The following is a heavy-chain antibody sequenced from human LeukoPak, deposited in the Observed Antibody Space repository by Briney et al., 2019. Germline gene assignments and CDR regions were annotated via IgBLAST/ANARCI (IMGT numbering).Heavy chain of an antibody. CDR1: GFTFSCYE. D-gene: IGHD2-2*01. CDR3: ARDYCSSTSCYLYYYYGMDV. V-gene: IGHV3-48*03. Sequence: HPGGSLRLSCAASGFTFSCYEMNWVRQAPGKGLEWVSYISSSGSTIYYADSVKGRFTISRDNAKNSLYLQMNSLRAEDTAVYYCARDYCSSTSCYLYYYYGMDVWGQGTTVTVSS. J-gene: IGHJ6*02. CDR2: ISSSGSTI.